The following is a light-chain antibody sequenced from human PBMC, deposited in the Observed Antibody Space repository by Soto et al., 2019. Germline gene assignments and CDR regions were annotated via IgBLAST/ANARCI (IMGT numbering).Light chain of an antibody. CDR1: SSDIGTYNL. J-gene: IGLJ1*01. CDR2: EDS. Sequence: QSALTQPASVSGSPGQSITISCTGTSSDIGTYNLVSWYQQHPGKAPKVMIYEDSKRPAGVSDRFTGSKSGNTASLTISGLQAGAEADYYCCSYAGSNSPYVFGTGTKVTVL. V-gene: IGLV2-23*01. CDR3: CSYAGSNSPYV.